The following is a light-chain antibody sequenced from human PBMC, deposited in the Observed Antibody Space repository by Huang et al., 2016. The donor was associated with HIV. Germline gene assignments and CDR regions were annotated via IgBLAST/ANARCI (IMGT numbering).Light chain of an antibody. CDR1: QSVTSN. CDR2: GVS. Sequence: EIVMTQSPATLSVSPGESATLPCRASQSVTSNLAWSQHKPGQAPRLLVFGVSSRATGIPARFSGSGSWTEFTLTISNLQSEDFALYYCQQYDKWPPLTFGGGTKVEIK. CDR3: QQYDKWPPLT. V-gene: IGKV3-15*01. J-gene: IGKJ4*01.